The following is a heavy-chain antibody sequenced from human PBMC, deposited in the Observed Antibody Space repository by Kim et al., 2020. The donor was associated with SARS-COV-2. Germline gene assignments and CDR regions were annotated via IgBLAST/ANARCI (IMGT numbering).Heavy chain of an antibody. CDR2: DGSAK. J-gene: IGHJ3*02. Sequence: DGSAKYYVDAVKGRCTISSDSAKNSLYLLMISLRAEDTAVYYCAEGAFDIWGQGTMVAVSS. CDR3: AEGAFDI. V-gene: IGHV3-7*01.